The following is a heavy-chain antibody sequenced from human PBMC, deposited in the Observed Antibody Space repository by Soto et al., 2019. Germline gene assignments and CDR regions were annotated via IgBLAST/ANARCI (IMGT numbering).Heavy chain of an antibody. D-gene: IGHD2-2*01. CDR1: GGSISSYY. Sequence: SETLSLTCTVSGGSISSYYWSWIRQPPGKGLEWIGYIYYSGSTNYNPSLKSRVTISVDTSKNQFSLKLCSVTAADTAVYYCARRGGDCSSTSCRNWFDPWGRGTLVTVSS. V-gene: IGHV4-59*08. CDR2: IYYSGST. J-gene: IGHJ5*02. CDR3: ARRGGDCSSTSCRNWFDP.